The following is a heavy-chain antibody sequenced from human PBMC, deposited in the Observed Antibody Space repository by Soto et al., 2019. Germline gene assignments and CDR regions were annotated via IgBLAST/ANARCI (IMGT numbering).Heavy chain of an antibody. CDR1: GFTFTNYA. V-gene: IGHV3-23*01. J-gene: IGHJ6*02. CDR2: ISGSGTTT. CDR3: ARDGGIQLWTTYYYYGMDV. Sequence: EVQLLESGGGLVQPGGSLRLSCAASGFTFTNYAMNWVRQAPGKGLEWVSSISGSGTTTYYADSVQGRFTISRDNSRHTLYLEMNSLRAEDTAVYYCARDGGIQLWTTYYYYGMDVWGQGTTVTVSS. D-gene: IGHD5-18*01.